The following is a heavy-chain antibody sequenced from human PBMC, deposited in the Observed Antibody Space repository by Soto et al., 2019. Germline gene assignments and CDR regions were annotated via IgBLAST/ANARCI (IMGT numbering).Heavy chain of an antibody. CDR2: IYYSGST. CDR3: ARVGGDILPGYYKAFDY. CDR1: GGSISSYY. V-gene: IGHV4-59*01. D-gene: IGHD3-9*01. J-gene: IGHJ4*02. Sequence: SETLSLTCTVSGGSISSYYWSWIRQPPGKGLEWIGYIYYSGSTNYNPSLKSRVTISVDTSKDQFSLKLSSVTAADTAVYYCARVGGDILPGYYKAFDYSGQGTLVTVSS.